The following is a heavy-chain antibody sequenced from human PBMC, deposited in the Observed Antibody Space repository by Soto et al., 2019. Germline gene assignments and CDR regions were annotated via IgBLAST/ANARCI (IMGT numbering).Heavy chain of an antibody. CDR1: GYTFIGYY. CDR3: ATDFHSQTPSGY. CDR2: INPNSGAT. J-gene: IGHJ4*02. D-gene: IGHD2-15*01. Sequence: ASVKVSCKASGYTFIGYYMHWVRQAPGQVLEWMGWINPNSGATNYAQKFQGRVTITRDTSASTAYMELSSLRSEDTAVYYCATDFHSQTPSGYWGQGTLVTVSS. V-gene: IGHV1-2*02.